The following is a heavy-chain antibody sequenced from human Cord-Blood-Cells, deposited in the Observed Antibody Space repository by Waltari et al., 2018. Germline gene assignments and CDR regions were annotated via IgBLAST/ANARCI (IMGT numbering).Heavy chain of an antibody. CDR1: GYTFTGYY. CDR3: AREGKPAVAGMPPSINWFDP. D-gene: IGHD6-19*01. Sequence: QVQLVQSGAEVKKPGASVKVSCKASGYTFTGYYMHWVRQAPGQGLEWMGWINPNSGGTNYAQKFQGRVTMTRDTSISTAYMELSRLRSDDTSVYYCAREGKPAVAGMPPSINWFDPWVQGTLVTVSS. V-gene: IGHV1-2*02. J-gene: IGHJ5*02. CDR2: INPNSGGT.